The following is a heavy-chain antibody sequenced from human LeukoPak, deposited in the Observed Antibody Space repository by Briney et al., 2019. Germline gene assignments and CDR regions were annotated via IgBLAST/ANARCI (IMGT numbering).Heavy chain of an antibody. CDR1: GYTLTELS. CDR3: ATQRAYYYDSSGYYGAFDI. V-gene: IGHV1-24*01. CDR2: FDPEDGET. D-gene: IGHD3-22*01. Sequence: GASVKVSCKVSGYTLTELSMHWVRQAPGKGLERMGGFDPEDGETIYAQKFQGRVTMTEDTSTDTAYMELSSLRSEDTAVYYCATQRAYYYDSSGYYGAFDIWGQGTMVTVSS. J-gene: IGHJ3*02.